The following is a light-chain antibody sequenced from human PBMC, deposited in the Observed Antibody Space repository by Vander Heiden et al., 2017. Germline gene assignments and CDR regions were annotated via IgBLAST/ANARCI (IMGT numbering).Light chain of an antibody. CDR3: HQYGYSPQT. Sequence: EIVLTQSPGTLSLSPGERATLSCRASQSVSSSYLAWYQQKPGQAPRLLIYGASSRATGIPDRFSGRGSGTDFTLTISRLEPEDFAVYYCHQYGYSPQTFGQGTKVEIK. CDR2: GAS. CDR1: QSVSSSY. V-gene: IGKV3-20*01. J-gene: IGKJ1*01.